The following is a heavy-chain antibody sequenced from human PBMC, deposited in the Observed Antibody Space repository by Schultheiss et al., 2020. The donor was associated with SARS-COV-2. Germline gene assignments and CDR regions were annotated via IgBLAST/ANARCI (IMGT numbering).Heavy chain of an antibody. CDR3: ARAPHFDWYYYFDY. Sequence: SETLSLTCTVSGGSISSGSYYWSWIRQHPGKGLEWIGYIYYSGSTYYNPSLKSRVTISVDTSKNQFSLKLSSVTAADTAVYYCARAPHFDWYYYFDYWGQGTLVTVSS. D-gene: IGHD3-9*01. J-gene: IGHJ4*02. V-gene: IGHV4-31*03. CDR1: GGSISSGSYY. CDR2: IYYSGST.